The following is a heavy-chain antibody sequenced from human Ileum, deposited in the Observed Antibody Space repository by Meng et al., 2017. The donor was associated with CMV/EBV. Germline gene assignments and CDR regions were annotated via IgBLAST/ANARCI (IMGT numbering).Heavy chain of an antibody. CDR3: ARDRYGDYGDF. D-gene: IGHD5-18*01. CDR1: GFTVTSNY. Sequence: VQLVESGGGLVQPGGSLRLSCAASGFTVTSNYMSWIRQAPGKGLEWISYIAYSGPRIYYADSVKGRFTISRDNAKNSLYLQMNNLRAEDTAVYYCARDRYGDYGDFWGQGTLVTVSS. V-gene: IGHV3-11*01. J-gene: IGHJ4*02. CDR2: IAYSGPRI.